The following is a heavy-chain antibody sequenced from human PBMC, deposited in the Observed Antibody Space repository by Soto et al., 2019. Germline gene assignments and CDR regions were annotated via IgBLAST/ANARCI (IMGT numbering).Heavy chain of an antibody. CDR1: GFTFSTYA. Sequence: EVQLLESGGGLVQPGGSLRLSCAASGFTFSTYAMSWVRQAPGKGLEWVSGISDSGGSTYYADSVKGRFTISRDNSKNALYLQMNSLRAEDTAVYYCAMGLTTWFDPWGQGTLVTVSS. D-gene: IGHD1-26*01. V-gene: IGHV3-23*01. J-gene: IGHJ5*02. CDR2: ISDSGGST. CDR3: AMGLTTWFDP.